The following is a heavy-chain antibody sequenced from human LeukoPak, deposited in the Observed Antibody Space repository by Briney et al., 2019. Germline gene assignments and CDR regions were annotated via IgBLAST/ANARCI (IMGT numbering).Heavy chain of an antibody. J-gene: IGHJ6*04. CDR1: GFTFSSYA. D-gene: IGHD3-10*02. CDR2: INAGGGST. V-gene: IGHV3-23*01. Sequence: GGTLRLSCAASGFTFSSYAMNWVRQAPGKGLEWVSAINAGGGSTYYADSVKGRFTISRDNSKNTLYLQMNSLRAEDTAVYYCAELGITMIGGVWGKGTTVTISS. CDR3: AELGITMIGGV.